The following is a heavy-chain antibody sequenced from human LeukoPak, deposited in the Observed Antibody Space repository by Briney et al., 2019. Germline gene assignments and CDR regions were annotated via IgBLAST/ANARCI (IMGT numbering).Heavy chain of an antibody. V-gene: IGHV3-23*01. D-gene: IGHD3-22*01. CDR2: ISGSGGST. CDR3: AKDRDYYDRAYYFDY. Sequence: PGGSLRLSCAASGFTFSSYAMSWVRHAPGKGREWVSAISGSGGSTYYADSVKGRFTISRDNSKNTLYLQMNSLRAEDTAVYYCAKDRDYYDRAYYFDYWGQGTLVTVSS. CDR1: GFTFSSYA. J-gene: IGHJ4*02.